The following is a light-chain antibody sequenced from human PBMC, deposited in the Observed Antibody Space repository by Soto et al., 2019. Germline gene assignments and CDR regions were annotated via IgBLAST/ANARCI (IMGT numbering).Light chain of an antibody. CDR2: KAS. CDR1: QSISSW. CDR3: QQYNSYLRT. Sequence: DIQMTQSPSTLSASVGDRVTITCRASQSISSWLAWYQQKPGKAPKLLIYKASSLESGVPSRFSGSGSGTEFTLTIRSLQPDDFATYYCQQYNSYLRTFGQGTKLEIK. V-gene: IGKV1-5*03. J-gene: IGKJ2*01.